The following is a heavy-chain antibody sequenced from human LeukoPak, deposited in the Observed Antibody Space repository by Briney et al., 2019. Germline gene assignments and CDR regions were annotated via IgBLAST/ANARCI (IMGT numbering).Heavy chain of an antibody. CDR1: GLNLTNTY. CDR2: IYIGGST. V-gene: IGHV3-53*01. D-gene: IGHD1-26*01. J-gene: IGHJ4*02. CDR3: ARCKIGSYFDY. Sequence: PGGSLRLSWARSGLNLTNTYIRLGLQAPGKGLEWVSVIYIGGSTYYAESVKGRFTISRDSSENTVYLQMTSLRVEDTAVYYCARCKIGSYFDYWGQGTLVTVSS.